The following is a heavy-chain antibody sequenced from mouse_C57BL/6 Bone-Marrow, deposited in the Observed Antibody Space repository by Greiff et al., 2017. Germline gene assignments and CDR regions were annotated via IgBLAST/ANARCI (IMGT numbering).Heavy chain of an antibody. Sequence: QVQLQQSGAELVKPGASVKLSCKASGYIFTEYTIHWVKQRSGQGLEWIGWFYPGSGSIKYNERFKDKATLTADKSSNTVYMELSRLTSEDPAVYFGARHERYYDYEGYFDYWGQGTTLTVSS. CDR2: FYPGSGSI. D-gene: IGHD2-4*01. J-gene: IGHJ2*01. V-gene: IGHV1-62-2*01. CDR1: GYIFTEYT. CDR3: ARHERYYDYEGYFDY.